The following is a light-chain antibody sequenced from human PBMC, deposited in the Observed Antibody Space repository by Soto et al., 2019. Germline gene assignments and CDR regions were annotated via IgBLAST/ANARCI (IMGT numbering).Light chain of an antibody. CDR3: QQYNNWHPGAT. V-gene: IGKV3-15*01. Sequence: DIVMTQSPATLSVSPGERATLSCRASLTVSNNLAWYQQKPGQAPRLLIYYASTWATGIPDRFSGSVSVKDFTLHISSVKSEDVAVYYCQQYNNWHPGATFGPGTRVDIK. J-gene: IGKJ3*01. CDR2: YAS. CDR1: LTVSNN.